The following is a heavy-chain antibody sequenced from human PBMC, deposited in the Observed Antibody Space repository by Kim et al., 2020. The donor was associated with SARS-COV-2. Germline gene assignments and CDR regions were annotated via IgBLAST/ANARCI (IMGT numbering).Heavy chain of an antibody. V-gene: IGHV3-30*18. CDR2: ISHDGSNK. CDR1: GFTFRSYG. Sequence: GGSLRLSCAASGFTFRSYGMHWVRQAPGKGLEWVVLISHDGSNKYYADSVKGRFTISRDNSKKTLYLQMNSLRTEDTAVYYCAKEHSYDSSAYISNYYGNYGMDVWGPGTTVTVSS. CDR3: AKEHSYDSSAYISNYYGNYGMDV. D-gene: IGHD3-22*01. J-gene: IGHJ6*02.